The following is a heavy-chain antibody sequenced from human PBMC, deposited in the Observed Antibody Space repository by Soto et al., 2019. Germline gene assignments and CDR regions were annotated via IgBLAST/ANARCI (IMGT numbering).Heavy chain of an antibody. CDR1: EFTVSSNY. Sequence: EVQLVESGGGLIQPGGSLRVSCAASEFTVSSNYMTWVRQAPGKGLEWVSVIDTAGGANYAESVKGRFTNSRDNSKNTLYLQMNSLRVEDTAVYYCARGATYYDFCSGHYTSYTYYGMDVWGQGTTVTVS. CDR3: ARGATYYDFCSGHYTSYTYYGMDV. CDR2: IDTAGGA. D-gene: IGHD3-3*01. J-gene: IGHJ6*02. V-gene: IGHV3-53*01.